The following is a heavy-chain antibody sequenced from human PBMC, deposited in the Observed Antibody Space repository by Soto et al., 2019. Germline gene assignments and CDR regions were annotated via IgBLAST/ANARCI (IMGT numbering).Heavy chain of an antibody. D-gene: IGHD3-3*01. CDR2: ISSDGST. Sequence: EVQVVESGGGLVQPGGSLRLSCAVSGFTVNNIFMTWVRQAPGKGLEWVSVISSDGSTYYADSVKGRFTISRDNSKKTLCLDVRRLRAGDTAVYYCARDIFGGSYDFWHGGQGTLVTVSS. CDR1: GFTVNNIF. J-gene: IGHJ4*02. V-gene: IGHV3-66*01. CDR3: ARDIFGGSYDFWH.